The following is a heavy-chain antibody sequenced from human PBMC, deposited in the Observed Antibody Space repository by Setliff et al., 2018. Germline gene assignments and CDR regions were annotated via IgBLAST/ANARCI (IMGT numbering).Heavy chain of an antibody. CDR3: AREQWLDPPGYYYMDV. Sequence: PSETLSLTCAVYGGSFSGYYWSWIRQPPGKRREWIGEIIHSGSTYYNPSLKSRVTISVDTSKNQFSLKLSSVTAADTAVYYCAREQWLDPPGYYYMDVWAKGTTVTVSS. D-gene: IGHD6-19*01. CDR2: IIHSGST. V-gene: IGHV4-34*12. CDR1: GGSFSGYY. J-gene: IGHJ6*03.